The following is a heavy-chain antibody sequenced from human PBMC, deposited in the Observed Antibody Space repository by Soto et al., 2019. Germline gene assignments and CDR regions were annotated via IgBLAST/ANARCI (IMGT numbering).Heavy chain of an antibody. CDR3: TGDWNYAVYYYGMDV. CDR1: GFIFSSYW. J-gene: IGHJ6*02. D-gene: IGHD1-7*01. Sequence: PGGSLRLSCAASGFIFSSYWMHWVRQAPGKGPVWVSRINSDGSSTSYADSVKGRFTISRDNAKQTVYLQMNSLRAEDTAVYYCTGDWNYAVYYYGMDVWGQGTTVTVSS. V-gene: IGHV3-74*01. CDR2: INSDGSST.